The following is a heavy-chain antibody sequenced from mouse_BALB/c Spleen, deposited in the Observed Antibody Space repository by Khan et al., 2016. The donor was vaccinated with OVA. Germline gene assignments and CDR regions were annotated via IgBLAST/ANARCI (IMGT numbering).Heavy chain of an antibody. V-gene: IGHV5-12-1*01. CDR2: TSTGGGIT. CDR3: ASHSDWEGAMDY. CDR1: GFAFSSYD. Sequence: EVELVESGGGLVKPGGSLKLSCAATGFAFSSYDMSWVRQTPEKRLTWVAYTSTGGGITSYADTVRGRFTISRDNAKNNLYLQMSSLKSEDTAMYSCASHSDWEGAMDYWGQGTSVTVSS. D-gene: IGHD4-1*01. J-gene: IGHJ4*01.